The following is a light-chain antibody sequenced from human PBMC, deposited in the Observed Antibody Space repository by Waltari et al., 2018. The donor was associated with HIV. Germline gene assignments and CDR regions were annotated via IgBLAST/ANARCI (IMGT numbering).Light chain of an antibody. V-gene: IGLV1-47*01. CDR2: RNT. CDR3: VAWDDTLSGHVV. CDR1: RPHLGYNH. Sequence: QAVLAQPPPASGPPGQRVPISCFGTRPHLGYNHFSRYQHIPGTAPKLLIYRNTQRPSGVPDRFSGSKSGTSASLAISGLRSDDEADYYCVAWDDTLSGHVVIGGGTKLTVL. J-gene: IGLJ2*01.